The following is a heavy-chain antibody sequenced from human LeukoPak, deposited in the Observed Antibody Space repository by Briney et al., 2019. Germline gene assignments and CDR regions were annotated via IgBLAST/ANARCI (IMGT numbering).Heavy chain of an antibody. J-gene: IGHJ3*02. CDR2: ISSSGSTI. D-gene: IGHD3-16*02. CDR3: ARSEGYVWGSYRSPGDAFDI. Sequence: PGGSLRLSYAASGFTFSDYYMSWIRQAPGKGLEWVSYISSSGSTIYYADSVKGRFTISRDNAKNSLYLQMNSLRAEDTAVYYCARSEGYVWGSYRSPGDAFDIWGQGTMVTVSS. V-gene: IGHV3-11*01. CDR1: GFTFSDYY.